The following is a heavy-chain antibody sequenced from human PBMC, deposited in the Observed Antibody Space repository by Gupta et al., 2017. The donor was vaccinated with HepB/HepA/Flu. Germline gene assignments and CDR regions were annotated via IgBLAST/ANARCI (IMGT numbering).Heavy chain of an antibody. J-gene: IGHJ6*03. CDR3: AKDLYFWSAMDV. CDR1: GFRFAGNA. Sequence: EVQLLESGGGLVQPWGSLRLSCAAYGFRFAGNAMGWVRQAPGRGLGWVSGVGGRMREHYADSVKARFSISRDNSKNTLNLQINSLRAEDTAVYYCAKDLYFWSAMDVWGKGTTVTVSS. D-gene: IGHD3-3*01. CDR2: VGGRMRE. V-gene: IGHV3-23*01.